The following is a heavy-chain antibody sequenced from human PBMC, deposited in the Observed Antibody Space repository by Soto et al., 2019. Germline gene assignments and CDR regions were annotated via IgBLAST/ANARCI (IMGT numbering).Heavy chain of an antibody. Sequence: QVQLVESGGGVVQPGRSLRLSCAASGFTFSSYGMHWVRQAPGKGLEWVAVIWYDGSNKYYADSVKGRFTISRDNSKNTLYLQMNSLRAEYTAVYYCARGKYYDSSGYFDYWGQGTLVTVSS. CDR3: ARGKYYDSSGYFDY. J-gene: IGHJ4*02. V-gene: IGHV3-33*01. CDR1: GFTFSSYG. D-gene: IGHD3-22*01. CDR2: IWYDGSNK.